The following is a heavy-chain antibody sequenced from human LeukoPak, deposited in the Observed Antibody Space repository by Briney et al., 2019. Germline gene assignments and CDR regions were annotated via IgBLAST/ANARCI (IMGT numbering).Heavy chain of an antibody. CDR1: GFTVSSNY. V-gene: IGHV3-66*01. Sequence: PGGSLRLSCAASGFTVSSNYMSWVRQAPGKGLEWVSVIYSGGSTYYADSVKGRFTISRDNAKNSLYLQMNSLRGEDTAVYYCASIYVSGSYWDYWGQGTLVTVSS. CDR2: IYSGGST. J-gene: IGHJ4*02. CDR3: ASIYVSGSYWDY. D-gene: IGHD3-10*01.